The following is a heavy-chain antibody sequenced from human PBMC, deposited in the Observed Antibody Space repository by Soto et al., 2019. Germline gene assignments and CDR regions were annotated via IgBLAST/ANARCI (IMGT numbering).Heavy chain of an antibody. J-gene: IGHJ6*02. CDR3: CMVRGARIHGMDV. CDR2: ISSDGSNE. D-gene: IGHD3-10*01. Sequence: QEQLVESGGGVVQPGRSLRLSCEASGFTFSNYGMHWVRQAPGKGLDWVAAISSDGSNEYYADSVKGRFTISRDNSKSTVYLQMNSLRAEDTAVYYVCMVRGARIHGMDVWGQGTTVTVYS. CDR1: GFTFSNYG. V-gene: IGHV3-30*03.